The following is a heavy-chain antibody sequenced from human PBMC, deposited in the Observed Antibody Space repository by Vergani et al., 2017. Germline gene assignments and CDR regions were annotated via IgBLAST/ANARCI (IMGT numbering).Heavy chain of an antibody. Sequence: HVQLVVSGGGLVKPGGSLRLSCAASGLSFSYHYMTWIRQAPGKGLEWVSYISNSGNTIEYADSVKGRFSISRDNAKSSLFLQMDSLRAEDTAVYYCARDHRDYNKYPGTFDIWGQGSMVTVGS. J-gene: IGHJ3*02. D-gene: IGHD4-11*01. V-gene: IGHV3-11*01. CDR1: GLSFSYHY. CDR3: ARDHRDYNKYPGTFDI. CDR2: ISNSGNTI.